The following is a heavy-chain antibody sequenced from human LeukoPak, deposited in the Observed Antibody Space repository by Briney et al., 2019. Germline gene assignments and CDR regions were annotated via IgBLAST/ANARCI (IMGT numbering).Heavy chain of an antibody. D-gene: IGHD6-13*01. V-gene: IGHV3-11*04. CDR2: ISSSGSTI. Sequence: PGGSLRLSCAASGFTFSDYYMSWIRQAPGKGLEWVSYISSSGSTIYYADSVKGRFTISRDNAKNSLYLQMNSLRAEDTAVYYCARESSAGAATFYYYYYMDVWGKGTTVTVSS. J-gene: IGHJ6*03. CDR1: GFTFSDYY. CDR3: ARESSAGAATFYYYYYMDV.